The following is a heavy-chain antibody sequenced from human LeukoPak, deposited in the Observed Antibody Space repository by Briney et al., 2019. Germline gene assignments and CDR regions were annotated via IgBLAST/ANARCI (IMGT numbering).Heavy chain of an antibody. Sequence: ASVKVSCKASGYTFTGYYMHWVRQAPGQGLEWMGWINPNSGGTNYAQTFQGRVTMTRDTSISTAYMELSRLRSDDTAVYYCARVANSGYYPHDAFVIWGQGTMVTVSS. CDR2: INPNSGGT. V-gene: IGHV1-2*02. CDR3: ARVANSGYYPHDAFVI. CDR1: GYTFTGYY. J-gene: IGHJ3*02. D-gene: IGHD3-22*01.